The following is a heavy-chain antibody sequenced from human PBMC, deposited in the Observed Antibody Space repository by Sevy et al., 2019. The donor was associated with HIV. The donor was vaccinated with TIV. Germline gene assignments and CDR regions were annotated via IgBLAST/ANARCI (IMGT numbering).Heavy chain of an antibody. J-gene: IGHJ4*02. CDR3: AGENAWGRGYS. CDR2: IYYNGHI. Sequence: SETLSLTCTVFGGSITRLYWNWIRQPPGKGLEWIANIYYNGHINYNPSLKSRVTLSLDTSKNQFSLRLSSVTAADTAMYYCAGENAWGRGYSWGQGTLVTVSS. D-gene: IGHD1-26*01. CDR1: GGSITRLY. V-gene: IGHV4-59*08.